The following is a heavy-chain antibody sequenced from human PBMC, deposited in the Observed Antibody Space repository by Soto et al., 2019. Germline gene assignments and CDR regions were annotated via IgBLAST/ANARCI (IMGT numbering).Heavy chain of an antibody. CDR2: INAGNGNT. CDR3: ACSIVVLTALDY. Sequence: ASVKVSCKASGYTFTSYAMHWVRQAPGQRLEWMGWINAGNGNTKYSQKFQGRVTITRDTSASTAYMELSSLRSEDTAVYYCACSIVVLTALDYSAQRTLVTVSA. J-gene: IGHJ4*02. D-gene: IGHD2-21*02. CDR1: GYTFTSYA. V-gene: IGHV1-3*01.